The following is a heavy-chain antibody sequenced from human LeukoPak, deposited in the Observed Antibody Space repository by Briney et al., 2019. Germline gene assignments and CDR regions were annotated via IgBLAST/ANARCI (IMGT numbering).Heavy chain of an antibody. CDR1: GFTFSSYV. CDR3: AKDLRVTYYHDSSGYLN. D-gene: IGHD3-22*01. J-gene: IGHJ4*02. V-gene: IGHV3-30*04. Sequence: GGSLRLSCAASGFTFSSYVMHWVRQAPGKGLEWVAIISYDGSNEYYADSVKGRFTISRDNSKNTLYLQMNSLRAAVTAVYYCAKDLRVTYYHDSSGYLNWGQGTLVTVSS. CDR2: ISYDGSNE.